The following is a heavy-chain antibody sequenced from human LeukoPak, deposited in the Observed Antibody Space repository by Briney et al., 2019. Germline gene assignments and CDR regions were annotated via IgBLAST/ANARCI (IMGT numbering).Heavy chain of an antibody. J-gene: IGHJ1*01. CDR3: AREGGGGITFGGVIASEYFQH. V-gene: IGHV4-59*12. CDR1: GGSISSYY. CDR2: IYYSGST. Sequence: SETLSLTCTVSGGSISSYYWSWIRQPPGKGLEWIGSIYYSGSTYYNPSLKSRVTISVDTSKNQFSLKLSSVTAADTAVYYCAREGGGGITFGGVIASEYFQHWGQGTLVTVSS. D-gene: IGHD3-16*02.